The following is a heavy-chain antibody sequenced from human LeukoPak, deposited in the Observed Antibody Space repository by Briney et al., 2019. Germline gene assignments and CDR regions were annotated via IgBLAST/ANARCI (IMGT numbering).Heavy chain of an antibody. J-gene: IGHJ5*02. CDR2: FDPEDGET. V-gene: IGHV1-24*01. Sequence: ASVKVSRKVSGYTLTELSMHWVRQAPGKGLEWMGGFDPEDGETIYAQKFQGRVTMTEDTSTDTAYMELSSLRSEDTAVYYCALYYYGSGSYYTNWFDPWGQGTLVTVSS. CDR3: ALYYYGSGSYYTNWFDP. D-gene: IGHD3-10*01. CDR1: GYTLTELS.